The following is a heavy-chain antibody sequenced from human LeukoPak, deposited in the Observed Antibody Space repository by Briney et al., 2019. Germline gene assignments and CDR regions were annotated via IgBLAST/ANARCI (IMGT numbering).Heavy chain of an antibody. D-gene: IGHD2-2*01. Sequence: ASVKVSCKASEYTFTNYDINWVRQATGQGLEWMGWMNPNSGNTGYAQKFQGRVTITRDASISTAYMELSSLRSEDTAVYYCARARYCSSTNCYPLDYWGRGTLVTVSS. CDR3: ARARYCSSTNCYPLDY. CDR2: MNPNSGNT. CDR1: EYTFTNYD. V-gene: IGHV1-8*03. J-gene: IGHJ4*02.